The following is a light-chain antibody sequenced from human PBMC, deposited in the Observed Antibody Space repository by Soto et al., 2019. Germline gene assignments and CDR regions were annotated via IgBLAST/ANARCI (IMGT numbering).Light chain of an antibody. CDR1: SSDIGPYNY. Sequence: QSVLTQAASVSGSPGQSITISCVGTSSDIGPYNYVSWYQQHPDKAPKLILYEVTNRPSGASDRFSGSKSGNAAFLTISGLQAEDEADYYCSYYSSSDTSYVRGTGTKGTVL. CDR3: SYYSSSDTSYV. J-gene: IGLJ1*01. CDR2: EVT. V-gene: IGLV2-14*01.